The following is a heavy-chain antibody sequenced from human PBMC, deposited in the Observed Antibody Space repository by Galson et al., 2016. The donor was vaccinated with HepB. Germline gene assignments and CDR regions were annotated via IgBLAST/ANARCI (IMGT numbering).Heavy chain of an antibody. CDR2: VYPGDSHT. D-gene: IGHD1-14*01. CDR1: GYSFTTYW. J-gene: IGHJ6*02. Sequence: QSGAEVKKPGESLKISCKGSGYSFTTYWIAWVRQMPGKALECMGIVYPGDSHTRYSPSFQGQVTISADKSISTAYLQWSSLKASDTAIYYCARHLIEPNHYSYYYGLDVWGQGTTVTVSS. V-gene: IGHV5-51*01. CDR3: ARHLIEPNHYSYYYGLDV.